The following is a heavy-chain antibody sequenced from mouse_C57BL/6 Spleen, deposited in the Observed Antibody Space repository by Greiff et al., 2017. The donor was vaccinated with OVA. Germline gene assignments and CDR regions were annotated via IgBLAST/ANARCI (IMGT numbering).Heavy chain of an antibody. D-gene: IGHD1-1*01. V-gene: IGHV1-69*01. CDR3: ARRTTVVPFDY. Sequence: QVQLKQPGAELVMPGASVKLSCKASGYTFTSYWMHWVKQRPGQGLEWIGEIDPSDSYTNYNLKFKGKSTLTVDKSSSTAYMQLSSLTSEDSAVYYCARRTTVVPFDYWGQGTTLTVSS. J-gene: IGHJ2*01. CDR1: GYTFTSYW. CDR2: IDPSDSYT.